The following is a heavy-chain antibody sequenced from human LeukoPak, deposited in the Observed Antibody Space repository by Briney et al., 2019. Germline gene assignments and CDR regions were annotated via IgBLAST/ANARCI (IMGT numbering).Heavy chain of an antibody. CDR2: ISYDGSNK. V-gene: IGHV3-30-3*01. J-gene: IGHJ5*02. CDR1: GFTFSSYA. CDR3: ARARGYDFWSGPAT. D-gene: IGHD3-3*01. Sequence: GGSLGLSCAASGFTFSSYAMHCVRQAPGKGLEWVAVISYDGSNKYYADSVMGRFTISRDNSKNTLYLQMNSLRAEDTAVYYCARARGYDFWSGPATWGQGTLVTVSS.